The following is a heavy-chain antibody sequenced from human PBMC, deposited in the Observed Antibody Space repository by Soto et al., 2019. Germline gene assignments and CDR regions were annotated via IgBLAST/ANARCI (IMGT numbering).Heavy chain of an antibody. CDR1: GGSFSDYY. CDR2: INHSGST. CDR3: ARGPTASSGSKGDAFDI. V-gene: IGHV4-34*01. J-gene: IGHJ3*02. Sequence: SETLSLTCAVYGGSFSDYYWSWIRQPPGKGLEWIGEINHSGSTNYNPSLMSRVTISVDTSKNHFSLKLSSVTAADTAVYYCARGPTASSGSKGDAFDIWGQGTMVTVS. D-gene: IGHD6-19*01.